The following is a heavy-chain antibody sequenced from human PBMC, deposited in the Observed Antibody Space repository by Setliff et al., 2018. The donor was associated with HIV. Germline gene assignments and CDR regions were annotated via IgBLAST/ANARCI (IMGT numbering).Heavy chain of an antibody. CDR1: GGSLTNYY. V-gene: IGHV4-34*01. J-gene: IGHJ4*02. CDR3: ARHDYSDTGGYYRLWFFDY. D-gene: IGHD3-22*01. Sequence: PSETLSLTCAVYGGSLTNYYWSWFRQSPGKGLEWIGEVTDDGSANYNPSLKSRVTISLVTSKAQFSLKLDSVTAADTAVYYCARHDYSDTGGYYRLWFFDYWGQGSLVTVSS. CDR2: VTDDGSA.